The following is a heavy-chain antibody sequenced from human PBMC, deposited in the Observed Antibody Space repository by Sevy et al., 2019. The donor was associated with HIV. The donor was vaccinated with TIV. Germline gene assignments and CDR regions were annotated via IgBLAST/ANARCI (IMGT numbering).Heavy chain of an antibody. CDR2: IKQGGDTK. CDR3: ARDEYGSLDY. D-gene: IGHD6-13*01. J-gene: IGHJ4*02. V-gene: IGHV3-7*01. Sequence: GGSLRLSCAASGFTFSNYWMAWVRQAPGKGLEWVANIKQGGDTKDYVDSVMGRFTISRDNAKNLVFLQMNTLTAEDMSVYYCARDEYGSLDYWGQGILVTVSS. CDR1: GFTFSNYW.